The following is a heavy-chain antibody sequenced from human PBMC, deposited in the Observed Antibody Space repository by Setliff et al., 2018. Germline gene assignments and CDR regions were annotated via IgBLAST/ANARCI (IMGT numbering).Heavy chain of an antibody. CDR3: AREHGYCSGGSCHYGMDV. V-gene: IGHV1-69*13. CDR1: GGTFSSYA. D-gene: IGHD2-15*01. CDR2: IIPIFGTA. J-gene: IGHJ6*02. Sequence: SVKVSCKASGGTFSSYAISWVRQAPGQGLEWMGGIIPIFGTANYAQKFQGRVTITADESTSTAYMELSSLRSEDTAVYYCAREHGYCSGGSCHYGMDVWGQGTTVTVS.